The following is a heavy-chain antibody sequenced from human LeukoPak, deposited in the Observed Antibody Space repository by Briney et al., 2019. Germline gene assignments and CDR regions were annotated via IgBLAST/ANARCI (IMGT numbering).Heavy chain of an antibody. V-gene: IGHV4-39*07. Sequence: SETLSLTCTVSGGSISSSSYYWGWIRQPPGKGLEWIGSIFYSGSTHYNPALKSRITISVDTAKNQFSLKLSSVADADTAVYYYGRGGGGRRFDYWGQGTLVTVSS. J-gene: IGHJ4*02. CDR2: IFYSGST. D-gene: IGHD3-16*01. CDR1: GGSISSSSYY. CDR3: GRGGGGRRFDY.